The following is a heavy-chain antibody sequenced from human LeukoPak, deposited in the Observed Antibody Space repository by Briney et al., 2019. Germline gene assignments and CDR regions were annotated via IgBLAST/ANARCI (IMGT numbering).Heavy chain of an antibody. V-gene: IGHV4-34*01. CDR3: ARGLAFDI. CDR1: GGSFSGYY. J-gene: IGHJ3*02. CDR2: INHSGST. Sequence: SETLSLTCAVYGGSFSGYYRSWIRQPSGKGLEWIGEINHSGSTNYNPSLKSRVTISVDTSKNQFSLKLSSVTAADTAVYYCARGLAFDIWGQGTMVTVSS.